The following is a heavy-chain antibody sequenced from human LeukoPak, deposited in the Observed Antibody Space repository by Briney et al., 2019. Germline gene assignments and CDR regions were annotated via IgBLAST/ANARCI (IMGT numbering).Heavy chain of an antibody. D-gene: IGHD3-22*01. CDR2: IKSGGGT. CDR3: VNRYDKSGYDFDY. J-gene: IGHJ4*02. V-gene: IGHV3-23*01. Sequence: GGSLRLSCAASGFSFSGYSMSWVRQAPGKGLEWVSAIKSGGGTYYADSVKGRFTISRDNSKNTMYLEMNSLRGEDTAIYYCVNRYDKSGYDFDYWGQGTLVTVSS. CDR1: GFSFSGYS.